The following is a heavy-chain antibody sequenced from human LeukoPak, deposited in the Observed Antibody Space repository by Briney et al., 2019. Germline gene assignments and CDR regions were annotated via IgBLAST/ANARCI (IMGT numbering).Heavy chain of an antibody. Sequence: PSETLSLTCTVSGGSVSSGSYYWSWTRQPPGKGLEWIGYIYYSGSAKYNPSLKSRVTISVDTSKNQFSLKLTSVTAADTAVYYCARGFGDWGVSWFDPWGQGTLVTVSS. J-gene: IGHJ5*02. D-gene: IGHD3-10*01. V-gene: IGHV4-61*01. CDR3: ARGFGDWGVSWFDP. CDR1: GGSVSSGSYY. CDR2: IYYSGSA.